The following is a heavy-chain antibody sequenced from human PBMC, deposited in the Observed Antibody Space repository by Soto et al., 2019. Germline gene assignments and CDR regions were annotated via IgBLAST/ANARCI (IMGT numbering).Heavy chain of an antibody. CDR3: ARGNHRYSSSWYIGLDY. D-gene: IGHD6-13*01. J-gene: IGHJ4*02. V-gene: IGHV4-4*02. CDR2: IHHSGNT. Sequence: SETLSLTCAVSGASIITQNYYNWVRQSPGKGLEWIGEIHHSGNTNFSPSLKSRVTLSVDTSKNQVSLRLSSVTAADTAVYYCARGNHRYSSSWYIGLDYWGQGTLVTVSS. CDR1: GASIITQNY.